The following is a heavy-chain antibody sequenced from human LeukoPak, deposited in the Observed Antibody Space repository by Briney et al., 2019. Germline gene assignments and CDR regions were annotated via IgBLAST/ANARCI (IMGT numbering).Heavy chain of an antibody. Sequence: PGGSLRLSCAASGFTFSSYWMSWVRQAPGKGLEWVANIKRDGSEKYYVDSVKGRFTISRDNAKNSLYLQMNSLRAEDTAVYYCARGPPGLVVTAISDDYWGQGTLVTVSS. CDR1: GFTFSSYW. CDR2: IKRDGSEK. V-gene: IGHV3-7*01. J-gene: IGHJ4*02. CDR3: ARGPPGLVVTAISDDY. D-gene: IGHD2-21*02.